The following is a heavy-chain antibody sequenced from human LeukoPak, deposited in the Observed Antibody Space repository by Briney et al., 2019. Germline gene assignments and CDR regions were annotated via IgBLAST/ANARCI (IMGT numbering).Heavy chain of an antibody. CDR2: ITGSGGDA. CDR3: AKGSSGQRPYHFDY. J-gene: IGHJ4*02. Sequence: PSETLSPTCTVSGGSISTYWTWIRQPPGKGLEWVSAITGSGGDAFHADSVKGRFTISRDNSKNTLYLQMNSLRAEDTAVYYCAKGSSGQRPYHFDYWGQGTLVTVSS. CDR1: GGSISTY. V-gene: IGHV3-23*01. D-gene: IGHD3-10*01.